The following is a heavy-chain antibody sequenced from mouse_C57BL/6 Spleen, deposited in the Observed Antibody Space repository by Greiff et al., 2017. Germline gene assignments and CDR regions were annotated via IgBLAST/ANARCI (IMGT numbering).Heavy chain of an antibody. J-gene: IGHJ4*01. V-gene: IGHV1-69*01. CDR3: ARSYGYVLYAMDY. CDR1: GYTFTSYW. D-gene: IGHD2-2*01. CDR2: IDPSDSYT. Sequence: QVQLQQPGAELVMPGASVKLSCKASGYTFTSYWMHWVKQRPGQGLEWIGEIDPSDSYTNYNQKFKGKSTLTVDKSSSTAYMQLSSLTSEYSAVYYCARSYGYVLYAMDYWGQGTSVTVSS.